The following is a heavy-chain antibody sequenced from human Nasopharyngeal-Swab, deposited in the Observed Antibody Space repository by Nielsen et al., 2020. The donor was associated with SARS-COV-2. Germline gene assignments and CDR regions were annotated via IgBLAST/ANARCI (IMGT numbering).Heavy chain of an antibody. V-gene: IGHV3-30-3*01. CDR1: GFTFSGSS. Sequence: GESLKISCAASGFTFSGSSMHWVRQAPGKGLEWVAFISNDASRQHYADPVKGRFTISRDNSMNTLHLQMNSLRLEDTAVYYCAREWGSGGSSFDYWGQGNLVTVSS. CDR3: AREWGSGGSSFDY. J-gene: IGHJ4*02. D-gene: IGHD5-12*01. CDR2: ISNDASRQ.